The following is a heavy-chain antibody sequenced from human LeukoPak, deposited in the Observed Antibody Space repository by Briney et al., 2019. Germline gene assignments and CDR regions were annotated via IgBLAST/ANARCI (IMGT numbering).Heavy chain of an antibody. CDR2: INHSGST. V-gene: IGHV4-34*01. CDR3: ARGLIGYYFDY. Sequence: PSETLSLTCAVYGGSFSGYYWSWIRQPPGKGLEWIGEINHSGSTNYNPSLKSRVTISVDTSKNQLSLKLSSVTAADTAVYYCARGLIGYYFDYWGQGTLVTVSS. CDR1: GGSFSGYY. J-gene: IGHJ4*02. D-gene: IGHD3-16*02.